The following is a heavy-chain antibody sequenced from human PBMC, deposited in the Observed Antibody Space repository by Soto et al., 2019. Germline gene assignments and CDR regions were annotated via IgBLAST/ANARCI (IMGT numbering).Heavy chain of an antibody. D-gene: IGHD6-13*01. J-gene: IGHJ4*02. Sequence: SETLSHTCTGSGGSNRGYLRSFIRQPPGKGLEWIGYIYYSGSTNYNPSLVSRVTISVDTSMNRFSLKLSSVTAADTAVYYCARVQQLAADDPGFDYWGQGTLVTVSS. CDR1: GGSNRGYL. V-gene: IGHV4-59*01. CDR3: ARVQQLAADDPGFDY. CDR2: IYYSGST.